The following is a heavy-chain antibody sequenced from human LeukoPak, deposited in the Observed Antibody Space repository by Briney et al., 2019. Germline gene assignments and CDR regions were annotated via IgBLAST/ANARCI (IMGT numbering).Heavy chain of an antibody. CDR1: GGSISSHY. V-gene: IGHV4-59*11. J-gene: IGHJ5*02. D-gene: IGHD1-26*01. Sequence: PSETLSLTCSVSGGSISSHYWSWIRQTPGKGLEWIGYLYYSGSTNYNPSLKSRVSMSVDTSKNQFSLKLTSVTAADTAVYYCARDGTHNWFDPWGQGTLVTVSS. CDR2: LYYSGST. CDR3: ARDGTHNWFDP.